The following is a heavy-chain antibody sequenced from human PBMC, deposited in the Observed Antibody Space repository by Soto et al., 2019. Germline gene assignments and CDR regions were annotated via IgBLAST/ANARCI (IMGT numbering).Heavy chain of an antibody. V-gene: IGHV1-69*04. CDR3: ARDNNPISGYDVGDYYYYMDG. CDR1: GGTFSSYT. CDR2: IIPTLGIA. D-gene: IGHD5-12*01. J-gene: IGHJ6*03. Sequence: SVKVSCKASGGTFSSYTISWVRQAPGQGLEWMGRIIPTLGIANYAEKFQGRVTITADKSTSTAYMELSSLRSEDTAVYYCARDNNPISGYDVGDYYYYMDGWGKGTTVTGSS.